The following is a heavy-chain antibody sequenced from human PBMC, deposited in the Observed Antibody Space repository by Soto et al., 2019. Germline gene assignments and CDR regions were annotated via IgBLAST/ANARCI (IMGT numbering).Heavy chain of an antibody. CDR1: GASIKTGAYY. V-gene: IGHV4-61*08. Sequence: PSETLSITRALSGASIKTGAYYWPWLRQHPGKGLEWIGYIYYSGSTNYNPSLKSRVTISVDTSKNQFSLKLSSVTAADTAVYYCARDGAAASVAGYFDYWGQGTLVTVSS. CDR3: ARDGAAASVAGYFDY. D-gene: IGHD6-13*01. J-gene: IGHJ4*02. CDR2: IYYSGST.